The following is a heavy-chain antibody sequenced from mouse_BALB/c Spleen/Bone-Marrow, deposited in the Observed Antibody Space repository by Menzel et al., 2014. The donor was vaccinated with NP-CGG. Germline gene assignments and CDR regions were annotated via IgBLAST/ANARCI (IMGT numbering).Heavy chain of an antibody. D-gene: IGHD1-1*01. CDR1: GYTFTSYW. CDR2: INPSTGYT. V-gene: IGHV1-7*01. J-gene: IGHJ4*01. Sequence: VQLQQSGAELAQPGASVKMSCKASGYTFTSYWMHWVKQRPGQGLEWIGYINPSTGYTEYNQKFKDKATLTADKSSSTAYMQLSSLTSEDSAAYYCARQITTVDYAMDYWGQGTSVTVSS. CDR3: ARQITTVDYAMDY.